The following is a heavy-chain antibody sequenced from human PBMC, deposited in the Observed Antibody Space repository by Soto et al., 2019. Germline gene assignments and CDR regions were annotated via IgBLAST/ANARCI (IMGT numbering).Heavy chain of an antibody. J-gene: IGHJ6*02. V-gene: IGHV1-2*04. CDR3: ARELWFGELLGSLNYYGMDV. CDR1: GYTFTGYY. Sequence: ASVKVSCKASGYTFTGYYMHWVRQAPGQGLEWMGWINPNSGGTNYAQKFQGWVTMTRDTSISTAYMELSRLRSDDTAVYYCARELWFGELLGSLNYYGMDVWGQGTTVTVSS. D-gene: IGHD3-10*01. CDR2: INPNSGGT.